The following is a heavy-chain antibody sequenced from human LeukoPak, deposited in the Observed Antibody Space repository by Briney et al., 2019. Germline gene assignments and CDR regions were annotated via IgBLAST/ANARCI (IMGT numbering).Heavy chain of an antibody. V-gene: IGHV6-1*01. CDR1: GDSVSNSRAT. D-gene: IGHD6-19*01. Sequence: SQTLTLTCAISGDSVSNSRATWDWIRQSPSRGLEWLGRTYYRSNFYNDYAVSVKSRITINADTSKNQFSLQLNSVTPEDTAVYYCARDLNSSGWKRFDYWGQGTLVTVSS. CDR2: TYYRSNFYN. CDR3: ARDLNSSGWKRFDY. J-gene: IGHJ4*02.